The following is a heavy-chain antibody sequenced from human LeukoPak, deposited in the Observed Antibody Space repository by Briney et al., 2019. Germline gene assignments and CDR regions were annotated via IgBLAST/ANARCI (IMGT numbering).Heavy chain of an antibody. J-gene: IGHJ4*02. CDR2: IYSGGST. V-gene: IGHV3-53*01. CDR1: GFTVSSNY. Sequence: GGSLRLSCAASGFTVSSNYMSWVRQAPGKGLEWVSVIYSGGSTYYSDSVKGRFTISRDNSKNTLYLQMNSLRAEDTAVYYCATQGNSSSAFDYWGQGTLVTVSS. CDR3: ATQGNSSSAFDY. D-gene: IGHD6-6*01.